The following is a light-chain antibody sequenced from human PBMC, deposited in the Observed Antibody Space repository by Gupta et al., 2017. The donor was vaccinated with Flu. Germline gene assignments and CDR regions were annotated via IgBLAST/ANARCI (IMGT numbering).Light chain of an antibody. Sequence: PSTVSASVGDRVSITCRASQHIGSWLAWYQGKAGKAPKLLIYAASTLESGVPSRFSASGXGAXFTLTIXSLQPEDFATYFCLQANSFPLTFGXGTKVEMK. J-gene: IGKJ4*01. CDR2: AAS. CDR3: LQANSFPLT. CDR1: QHIGSW. V-gene: IGKV1-12*01.